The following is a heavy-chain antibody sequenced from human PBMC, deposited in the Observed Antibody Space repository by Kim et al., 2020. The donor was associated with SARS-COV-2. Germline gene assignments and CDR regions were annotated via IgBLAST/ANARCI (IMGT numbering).Heavy chain of an antibody. V-gene: IGHV1-8*01. CDR3: AREGITMVQGVIRYYYGMDV. Sequence: ASVKVSCKASGYTFTSYDINWVRQATGQGLEWMGWMNPNIGNTGYAQKFQGRVTITKDTSISTAYMELSSLRSEDTAVYYCAREGITMVQGVIRYYYGMDVGGKGTTVPVSS. CDR1: GYTFTSYD. J-gene: IGHJ6*04. CDR2: MNPNIGNT. D-gene: IGHD3-10*01.